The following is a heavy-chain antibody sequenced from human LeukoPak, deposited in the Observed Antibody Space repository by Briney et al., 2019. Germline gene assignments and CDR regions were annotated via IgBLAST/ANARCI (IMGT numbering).Heavy chain of an antibody. V-gene: IGHV3-9*01. CDR1: GFTFDDYA. J-gene: IGHJ4*02. CDR2: ISWNSGSI. CDR3: AKGYNYGTFDY. D-gene: IGHD5-18*01. Sequence: SLRLSCAASGFTFDDYAMHWVRQPPGQGLEWVSGISWNSGSIDYADSVKGRFTISRDNAKNSLYLQMNSLRTEDTALYYCAKGYNYGTFDYWGQGTLVTVSS.